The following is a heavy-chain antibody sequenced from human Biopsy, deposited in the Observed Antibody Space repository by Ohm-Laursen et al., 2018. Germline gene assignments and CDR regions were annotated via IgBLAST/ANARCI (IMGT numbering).Heavy chain of an antibody. CDR3: ARDLYDFCGGCPFDP. CDR2: ISSGSSPI. CDR1: GFTFSSYS. V-gene: IGHV3-48*01. D-gene: IGHD3-3*01. Sequence: GSLRLSCAASGFTFSSYSMNRVRQAPGKGLEWVSFISSGSSPIYYADSVKGRFTISRDNSRNTLYLQMNSLRADDTAMYYRARDLYDFCGGCPFDPWGQGTLVTVSP. J-gene: IGHJ5*02.